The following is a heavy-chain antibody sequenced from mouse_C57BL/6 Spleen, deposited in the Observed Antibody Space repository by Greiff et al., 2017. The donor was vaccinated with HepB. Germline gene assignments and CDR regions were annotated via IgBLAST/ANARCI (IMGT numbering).Heavy chain of an antibody. CDR1: GFTFSDYY. V-gene: IGHV5-16*01. CDR3: AREIYGNYGYFDD. CDR2: INYDGSST. Sequence: EVQLVESEGGLVQPGSSMKLSCTASGFTFSDYYMAWVRQVPEKGLEWVANINYDGSSTYYLDSLKSRFIISRDNAKNILYLQMSSLKSEDTATYYCAREIYGNYGYFDDWGQGTTRTVSS. J-gene: IGHJ2*01. D-gene: IGHD2-1*01.